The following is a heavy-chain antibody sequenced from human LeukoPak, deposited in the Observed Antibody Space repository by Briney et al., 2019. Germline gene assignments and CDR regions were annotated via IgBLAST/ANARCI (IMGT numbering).Heavy chain of an antibody. V-gene: IGHV1-18*01. D-gene: IGHD6-13*01. J-gene: IGHJ6*02. CDR2: ISAYNGNT. CDR3: ARYRYSSSWYTNIYYYYGMDV. Sequence: AASVKVSCEASGYTFTSYGISWVRQAPGQGLEWMGWISAYNGNTNYAQKLQGRVTMTTDTSTSTAYMELRSLRSDDTAVYYCARYRYSSSWYTNIYYYYGMDVWGQGTTVTVSS. CDR1: GYTFTSYG.